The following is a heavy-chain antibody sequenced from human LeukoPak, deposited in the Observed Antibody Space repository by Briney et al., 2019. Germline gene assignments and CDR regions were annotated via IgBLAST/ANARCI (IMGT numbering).Heavy chain of an antibody. Sequence: GGSLRLSCAASGFTFSTCAINWVRQAPGKGLEWVSAISGSGSKTFYADSVKGRFTISRDNPKNTLYLQMNSLRPEDTAVYYCVKEPRGYSFSFDIRGQGTMVTVSS. V-gene: IGHV3-23*01. D-gene: IGHD5-18*01. J-gene: IGHJ3*02. CDR1: GFTFSTCA. CDR2: ISGSGSKT. CDR3: VKEPRGYSFSFDI.